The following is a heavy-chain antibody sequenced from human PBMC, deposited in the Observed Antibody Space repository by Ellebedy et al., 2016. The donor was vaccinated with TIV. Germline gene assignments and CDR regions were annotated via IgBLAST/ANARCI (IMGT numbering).Heavy chain of an antibody. CDR1: GFTVSSNY. CDR2: IYRCGST. D-gene: IGHD1-14*01. V-gene: IGHV3-53*01. CDR3: ARAIGGYGTLFTH. J-gene: IGHJ4*02. Sequence: GGSLRLSCAASGFTVSSNYMSWVRQSPGKGLEWVSVIYRCGSTYYADSVKGRFTISRENSKNTVYLQLSGLRAEDTAIYFCARAIGGYGTLFTHWGQGTLVTVSP.